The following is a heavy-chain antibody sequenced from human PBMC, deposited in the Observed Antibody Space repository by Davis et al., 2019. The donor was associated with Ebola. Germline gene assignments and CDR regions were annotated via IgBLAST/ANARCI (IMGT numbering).Heavy chain of an antibody. CDR2: IYYSGST. Sequence: PSETLSLTCTVSGGSISSGDYYWSWIRQPPGKGLEWIGYIYYSGSTNYNPSLKSRVTISVDTSKNQFSLKLSSVTAADTAVYYCARGQGDTYYDILTGYYSLSYWGQGTLVTVSS. V-gene: IGHV4-30-4*02. J-gene: IGHJ4*02. CDR1: GGSISSGDYY. CDR3: ARGQGDTYYDILTGYYSLSY. D-gene: IGHD3-9*01.